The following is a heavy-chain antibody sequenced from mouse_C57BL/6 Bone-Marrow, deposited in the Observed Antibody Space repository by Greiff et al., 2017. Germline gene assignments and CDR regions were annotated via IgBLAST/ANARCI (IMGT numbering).Heavy chain of an antibody. CDR1: GYTFPSYW. V-gene: IGHV1-72*01. J-gene: IGHJ3*01. CDR3: ARGAFYYGSSYTWFAY. Sequence: QVQLQQSGAELVKPGASVKLSCKASGYTFPSYWMHWVKQRPGRGLEWIGRIDPNSGGTKYNEKFKSKATLTVDKPSSTAYMQLSRLTSEDSAVYYWARGAFYYGSSYTWFAYWGQGTLVTVSA. D-gene: IGHD1-1*01. CDR2: IDPNSGGT.